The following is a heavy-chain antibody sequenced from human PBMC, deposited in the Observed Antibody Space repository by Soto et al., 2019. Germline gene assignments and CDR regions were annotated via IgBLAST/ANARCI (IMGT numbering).Heavy chain of an antibody. V-gene: IGHV3-23*01. Sequence: EVQLLDSGGGLVPPGGALRLSCSASGFIFSSSATNWVRQAPGKGLEWVAAISGSGGSIYYEDSVKGRFTISRDNSKTTLYLEMDSLRAEDTAVYYCAKGGGDSLRYGMDVWGQGTTVTVSS. D-gene: IGHD2-21*02. CDR3: AKGGGDSLRYGMDV. J-gene: IGHJ6*02. CDR1: GFIFSSSA. CDR2: ISGSGGSI.